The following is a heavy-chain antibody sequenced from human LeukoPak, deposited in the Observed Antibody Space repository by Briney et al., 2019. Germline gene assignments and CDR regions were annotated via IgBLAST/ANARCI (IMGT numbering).Heavy chain of an antibody. V-gene: IGHV1-2*02. J-gene: IGHJ4*02. Sequence: WASVKVSCKASGYTFTSYYMHWVRQAPGQGLEWMGWINPNSGGTNYAQKFQGRVTMTRDTSISTAYMELSRLRSDDTAVYYCARGVVLLWFGDLPGYWGQGTLVTVSS. CDR1: GYTFTSYY. CDR3: ARGVVLLWFGDLPGY. D-gene: IGHD3-10*01. CDR2: INPNSGGT.